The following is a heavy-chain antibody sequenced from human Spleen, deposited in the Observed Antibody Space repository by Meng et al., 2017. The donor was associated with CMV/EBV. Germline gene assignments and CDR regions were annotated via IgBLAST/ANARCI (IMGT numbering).Heavy chain of an antibody. CDR1: GGSSSGYY. Sequence: SETLSLTCAVYGGSSSGYYGSWIRQPPGKGLEWIGEINHSGSTNYNPSLKSRVTISVDTSKNQFSLKLSSVTAAETAVYYCAREKVTMIEVVTDYWGQGTLVTVSS. V-gene: IGHV4-34*01. CDR2: INHSGST. D-gene: IGHD3-22*01. J-gene: IGHJ4*02. CDR3: AREKVTMIEVVTDY.